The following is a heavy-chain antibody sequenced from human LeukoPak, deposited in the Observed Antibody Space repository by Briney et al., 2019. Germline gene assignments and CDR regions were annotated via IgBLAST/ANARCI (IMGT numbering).Heavy chain of an antibody. V-gene: IGHV3-21*01. D-gene: IGHD3-22*01. Sequence: GGSLRLSCAASGSSLSSYEMNWVRQAPGKGLEWVSSISSSSSYIYYADSVKGRFTVSRDNAKTSLYLQMNSLRAEDKAVYYCARNYYYDWWGQGTLVTVSS. CDR2: ISSSSSYI. CDR3: ARNYYYDW. J-gene: IGHJ4*02. CDR1: GSSLSSYE.